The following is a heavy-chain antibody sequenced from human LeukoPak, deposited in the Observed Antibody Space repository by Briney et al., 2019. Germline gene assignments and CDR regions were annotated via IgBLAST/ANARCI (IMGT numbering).Heavy chain of an antibody. J-gene: IGHJ4*02. D-gene: IGHD3-22*01. CDR3: ARELAMIVVVGTFDY. CDR1: GFTFSDYY. CDR2: ISSSDSTI. Sequence: WGSLRLSCAASGFTFSDYYMSWIRQAPGKGLEWVAYISSSDSTIYYADSVKGRFTISRDNAKRSLYLQMNSLRVEDTAVYYCARELAMIVVVGTFDYWGQGTRVTVSS. V-gene: IGHV3-11*01.